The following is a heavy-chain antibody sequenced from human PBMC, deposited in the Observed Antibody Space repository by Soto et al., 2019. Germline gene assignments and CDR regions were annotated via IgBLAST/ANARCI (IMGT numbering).Heavy chain of an antibody. Sequence: GGSLGLSCSASGVTLRSCAMHWVRQAPGKGLEYVSGITSDGDSTYHADSVKGRFTISRDNSKNTLYLQMSSLRVEDTAVYYCVKGNQLLRYYFDYWGQGTLVTVPS. CDR3: VKGNQLLRYYFDY. CDR1: GVTLRSCA. J-gene: IGHJ4*02. CDR2: ITSDGDST. D-gene: IGHD1-26*01. V-gene: IGHV3-64D*06.